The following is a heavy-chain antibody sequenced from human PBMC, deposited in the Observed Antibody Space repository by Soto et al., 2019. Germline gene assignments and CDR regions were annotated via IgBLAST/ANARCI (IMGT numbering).Heavy chain of an antibody. CDR1: GFTFSSYA. V-gene: IGHV3-64*02. Sequence: PGGSLRLSCAASGFTFSSYAMFWVRQAPGKGLEYVSGISTNGGSTDYADSVKGRFTISRDNSKNTLYLQMGSLRPEDTAVYYCARADGYNAPYYHGLDVWGQGTTVTVSS. D-gene: IGHD5-12*01. CDR3: ARADGYNAPYYHGLDV. J-gene: IGHJ6*02. CDR2: ISTNGGST.